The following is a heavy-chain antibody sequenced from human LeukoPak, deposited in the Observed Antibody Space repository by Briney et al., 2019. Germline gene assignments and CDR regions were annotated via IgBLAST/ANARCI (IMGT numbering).Heavy chain of an antibody. CDR1: GFTFSTCA. CDR3: ARERYFDY. Sequence: GGSLRLSCAASGFTFSTCAMSWVGQAPGKGLEWVSTISGGGRSTDYADSVKGQFTISRDNSKNTLYLQMNSLRAEDTAVYYCARERYFDYWGQGTLVTVSS. J-gene: IGHJ4*02. V-gene: IGHV3-23*01. CDR2: ISGGGRST.